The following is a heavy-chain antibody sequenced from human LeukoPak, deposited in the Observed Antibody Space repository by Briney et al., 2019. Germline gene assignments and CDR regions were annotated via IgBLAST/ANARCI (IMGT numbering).Heavy chain of an antibody. D-gene: IGHD2-2*01. CDR1: GFTFSNYW. CDR2: IKQDGSEK. CDR3: ASQTSTTSLSFDP. V-gene: IGHV3-7*03. Sequence: GGSLRLSCTASGFTFSNYWMSWVRQAPGKGLEWVANIKQDGSEKNYVDSVKGRFTISRDNAQNSLYLQMNSLRVEDTAVYYCASQTSTTSLSFDPWGQGTLVTVSS. J-gene: IGHJ5*02.